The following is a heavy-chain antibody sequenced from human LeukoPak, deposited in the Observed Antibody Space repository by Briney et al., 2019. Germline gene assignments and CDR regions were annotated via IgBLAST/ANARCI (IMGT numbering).Heavy chain of an antibody. CDR3: ARDLWEVVTAKGFSYYYGMDV. J-gene: IGHJ6*02. V-gene: IGHV3-53*01. Sequence: GGSLRLSCAASGFTVSSNYMSWVRQAPGKGLEWVSVIYSGGSTYYADSVKGRFTISRDNSKNTLYLQMNSLRAEDTAVYYCARDLWEVVTAKGFSYYYGMDVWGQGTTVTVFS. D-gene: IGHD2-21*02. CDR2: IYSGGST. CDR1: GFTVSSNY.